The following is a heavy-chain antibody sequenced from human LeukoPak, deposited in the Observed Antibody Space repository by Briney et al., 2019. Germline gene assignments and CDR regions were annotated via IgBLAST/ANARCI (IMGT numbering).Heavy chain of an antibody. J-gene: IGHJ2*01. CDR3: ARGSTVVTLYLDL. Sequence: PSETLSLTCAVYGGSFSGYYWSWIRQPPGKGLEWIGEINHSGSTNYNPSLKSRVTISVDTSKNQFSLKLSSVTAADTAVYYCARGSTVVTLYLDLWGRGTLVTVSS. V-gene: IGHV4-34*01. CDR2: INHSGST. CDR1: GGSFSGYY. D-gene: IGHD4-23*01.